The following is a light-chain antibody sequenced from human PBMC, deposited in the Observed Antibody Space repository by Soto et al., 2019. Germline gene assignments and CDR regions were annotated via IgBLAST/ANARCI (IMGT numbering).Light chain of an antibody. CDR2: DVS. V-gene: IGLV2-14*01. CDR1: SSDVGGYNY. J-gene: IGLJ2*01. CDR3: AACDDSLNGHVV. Sequence: QSALTQPASVSGSPGQSITISCTGTSSDVGGYNYVSWYQQHPGKDPKLMIYDVSNRHSGVSNRFSGSKSGNTASLTISGLQAEDEADYYCAACDDSLNGHVVFGGGTQLTVL.